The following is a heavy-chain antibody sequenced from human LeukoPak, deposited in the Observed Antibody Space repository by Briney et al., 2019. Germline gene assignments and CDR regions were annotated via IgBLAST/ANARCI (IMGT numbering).Heavy chain of an antibody. D-gene: IGHD3-22*01. Sequence: SVKVSCKTTEYTLRNVAFSWVRQAPGQGLEWLGGIIPMIATASYSQKFQGRVSINADKSTNTVYMELSSLKLEDTAVYYCARGAGWLYDWGQGTLVIVSS. V-gene: IGHV1-69*06. J-gene: IGHJ4*02. CDR3: ARGAGWLYD. CDR2: IIPMIATA. CDR1: EYTLRNVA.